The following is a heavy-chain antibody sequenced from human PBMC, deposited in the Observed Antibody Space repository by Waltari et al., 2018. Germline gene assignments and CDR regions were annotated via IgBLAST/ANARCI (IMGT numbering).Heavy chain of an antibody. D-gene: IGHD2-8*02. CDR2: IYHSGSN. Sequence: QVQLQESGPGLVKPSETLSLTCAVSGYSISSGYYWGWIRQPPGKGLEWIGSIYHSGSNYYNPSLKSRVTISVDTSKNQFSLKLSSVTAADTAVYYCARLLRGGVLQRRWFDPWGQGTLVTVSS. V-gene: IGHV4-38-2*01. J-gene: IGHJ5*02. CDR3: ARLLRGGVLQRRWFDP. CDR1: GYSISSGYY.